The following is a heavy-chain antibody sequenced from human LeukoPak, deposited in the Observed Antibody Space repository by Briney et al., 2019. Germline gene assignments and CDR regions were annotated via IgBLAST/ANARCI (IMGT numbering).Heavy chain of an antibody. D-gene: IGHD4-23*01. V-gene: IGHV4-59*01. J-gene: IGHJ3*02. CDR3: ARITYGDNHFDI. Sequence: SETLSLTCTVSGGSINYYYWSWIRQPPGKGLEWIAYIYYSGSTNYNPSLKSRVTISVDTSNNQFSLKLSSVTAANTAVYYCARITYGDNHFDIWGQGTMVTVSS. CDR2: IYYSGST. CDR1: GGSINYYY.